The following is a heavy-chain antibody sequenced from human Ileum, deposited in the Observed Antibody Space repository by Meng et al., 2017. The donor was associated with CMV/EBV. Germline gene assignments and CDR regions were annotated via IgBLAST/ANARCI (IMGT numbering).Heavy chain of an antibody. D-gene: IGHD3-10*01. CDR2: ISNSGGST. CDR1: GFTFARYA. Sequence: SGFTFARYAMTWVSQAPVKGLEWVSGISNSGGSTYYADYVKGRFTMSRDNSKNTLYLQMNSLRAEDTAVYFCAKSQYYYGSGSYSDYWGQGTLVTVSS. V-gene: IGHV3-23*01. CDR3: AKSQYYYGSGSYSDY. J-gene: IGHJ4*02.